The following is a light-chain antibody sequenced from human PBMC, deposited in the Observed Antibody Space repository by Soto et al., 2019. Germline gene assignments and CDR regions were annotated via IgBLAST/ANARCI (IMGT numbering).Light chain of an antibody. V-gene: IGLV2-14*01. J-gene: IGLJ2*01. CDR2: EVS. CDR1: SSDVGANNY. CDR3: SSYINSITFVV. Sequence: QSALTQPPSVSGSPGQPITISCTGTSSDVGANNYVSWYQHHPGKAPKLLIYEVSNRPSGVSSRFSGSKSGNTASLTISGLQAEDEADYYCSSYINSITFVVFGGGTKLTVL.